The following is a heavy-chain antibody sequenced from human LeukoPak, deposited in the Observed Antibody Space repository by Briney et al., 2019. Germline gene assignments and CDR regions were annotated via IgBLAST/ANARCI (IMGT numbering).Heavy chain of an antibody. CDR2: IGGSGGST. CDR3: AKCYYDSSGYYFGAFDI. CDR1: GFTFSNYA. Sequence: PGGSLRLSCAASGFTFSNYAMSWVGQAPGKGREGVSAIGGSGGSTYYADSVKGRFTISKDNSKKTLYLQMNSLRAEDTAVYYCAKCYYDSSGYYFGAFDIWGQGTMVTVSS. J-gene: IGHJ3*02. D-gene: IGHD3-22*01. V-gene: IGHV3-23*01.